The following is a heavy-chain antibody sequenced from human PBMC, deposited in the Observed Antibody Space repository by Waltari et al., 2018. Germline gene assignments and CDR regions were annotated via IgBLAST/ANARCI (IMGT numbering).Heavy chain of an antibody. D-gene: IGHD2-2*01. J-gene: IGHJ4*02. CDR2: IIPIFGTR. Sequence: QVQLVQSGAEVKKPGSSVKVSCKASGGTFSSYAISWVRQAPGEGLEWMGGIIPIFGTRNYGTKFQGRVTITAEKSTSTAYMGLSSLRSEDTAVYYCARGLAAYQLIGFDYWGQGTLVTVSS. V-gene: IGHV1-69*06. CDR3: ARGLAAYQLIGFDY. CDR1: GGTFSSYA.